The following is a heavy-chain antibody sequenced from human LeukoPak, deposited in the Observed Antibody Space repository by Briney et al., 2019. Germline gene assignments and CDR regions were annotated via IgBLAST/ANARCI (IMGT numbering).Heavy chain of an antibody. D-gene: IGHD5-12*01. Sequence: GASVKVSCKASVYTFTGYYLHWVRQATGQGLERMGWINPHSGGTSYAQKFQGRVTMTRDTSISTAYMELSRLRSDDTAVYYCARDVVTTITVIYWGQGTLVTVSS. J-gene: IGHJ4*02. CDR3: ARDVVTTITVIY. CDR2: INPHSGGT. V-gene: IGHV1-2*02. CDR1: VYTFTGYY.